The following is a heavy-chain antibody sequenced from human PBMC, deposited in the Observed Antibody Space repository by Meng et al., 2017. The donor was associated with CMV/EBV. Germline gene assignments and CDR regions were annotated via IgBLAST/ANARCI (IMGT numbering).Heavy chain of an antibody. CDR3: ARGGITIFGVGNDAFDI. J-gene: IGHJ3*02. CDR1: GGTFSSYA. V-gene: IGHV1-69*05. D-gene: IGHD3-3*01. CDR2: IIPIFGTA. Sequence: SVKVSCKASGGTFSSYAISWVRQAPGQGLEWMGGIIPIFGTANYAQKFQGRVTITTDESTSTAYMELSSLRSEDTAVYYCARGGITIFGVGNDAFDIWGQGTMVTVSS.